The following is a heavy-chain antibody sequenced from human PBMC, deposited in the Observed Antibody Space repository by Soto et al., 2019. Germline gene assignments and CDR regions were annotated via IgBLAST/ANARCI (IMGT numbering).Heavy chain of an antibody. CDR2: ISAYNGNT. V-gene: IGHV1-18*01. CDR1: GYTFTSYG. CDR3: ARDPHSGYVSGWFGP. Sequence: GASVKVSCKASGYTFTSYGISWVRQAPGQGLEWMGWISAYNGNTNYAQKLQGRVTMTTDTSTSTAYMELRSLRSDDTAVYYCARDPHSGYVSGWFGPWGQGTLVTVSS. D-gene: IGHD5-12*01. J-gene: IGHJ5*02.